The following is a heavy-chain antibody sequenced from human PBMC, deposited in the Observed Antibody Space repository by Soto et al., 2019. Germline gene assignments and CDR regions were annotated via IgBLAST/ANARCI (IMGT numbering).Heavy chain of an antibody. CDR2: ISGSGGST. D-gene: IGHD4-17*01. CDR3: AKVDTVTNKPKNYYFDY. Sequence: PGGSLRLSCAASGFTFSSYAMSWVRQAPGKGLEWVSAISGSGGSTYYADSAKGRFTISRDNSKNTLYLQMNSLRAEDTAVYYCAKVDTVTNKPKNYYFDYWGQGTLVTVSS. V-gene: IGHV3-23*01. CDR1: GFTFSSYA. J-gene: IGHJ4*02.